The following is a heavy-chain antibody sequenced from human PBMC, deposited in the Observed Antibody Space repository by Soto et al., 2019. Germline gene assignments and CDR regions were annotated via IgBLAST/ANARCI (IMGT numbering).Heavy chain of an antibody. CDR2: INSDGSST. Sequence: GGSLRLSCAASGFTFSSYWMHWVRQAPGKGLVWVSRINSDGSSTSYADSVKGRFTISRDNSKNTLYLQMNSLRAEDTAVYYCAKGQLNYYDSSGYDFFDYWGQGTLVTVSS. CDR3: AKGQLNYYDSSGYDFFDY. J-gene: IGHJ4*02. D-gene: IGHD3-22*01. V-gene: IGHV3-74*01. CDR1: GFTFSSYW.